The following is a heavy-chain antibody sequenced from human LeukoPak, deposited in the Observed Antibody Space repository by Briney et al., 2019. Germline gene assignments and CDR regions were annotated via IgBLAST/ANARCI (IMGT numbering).Heavy chain of an antibody. CDR2: ISAFNGDT. Sequence: GASVKVSCKASGYTFTNYGISWVRQAPGQGLEWVGRISAFNGDTNYAQKIQGRVTMTTDTSTSTAYMELSSLRSEDTAVYYCARDNWKEYYFDYWGQGTLVTVSS. CDR3: ARDNWKEYYFDY. V-gene: IGHV1-18*01. CDR1: GYTFTNYG. D-gene: IGHD1-20*01. J-gene: IGHJ4*02.